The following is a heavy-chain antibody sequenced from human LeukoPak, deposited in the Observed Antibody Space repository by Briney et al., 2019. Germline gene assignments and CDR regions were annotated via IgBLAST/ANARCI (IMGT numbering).Heavy chain of an antibody. D-gene: IGHD3-10*01. Sequence: GGSLRLSCAASGFTFSSYSMNWVRQAPGKGLEWVSSISSSSSYIYYADSVKGRFTISRDNAKNSLYLQMNSLRAEDTAVYYCARGMIVSMVWGVTGFDYWGQGTLVTVSS. J-gene: IGHJ4*02. CDR2: ISSSSSYI. V-gene: IGHV3-21*01. CDR1: GFTFSSYS. CDR3: ARGMIVSMVWGVTGFDY.